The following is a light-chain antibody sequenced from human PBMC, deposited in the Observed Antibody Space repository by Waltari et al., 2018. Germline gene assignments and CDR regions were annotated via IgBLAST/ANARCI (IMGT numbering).Light chain of an antibody. CDR2: EVS. Sequence: QSALTQPASVSGSPGQSITISCTGTSSDVWNVNLASWYQQHPGKVPKLTIYEVSKRPSGVSNHFSGSKSGNTASLTISGLRAEDEADYYCCSYAGSRTYVFGTGTKVTVL. J-gene: IGLJ1*01. V-gene: IGLV2-23*02. CDR1: SSDVWNVNL. CDR3: CSYAGSRTYV.